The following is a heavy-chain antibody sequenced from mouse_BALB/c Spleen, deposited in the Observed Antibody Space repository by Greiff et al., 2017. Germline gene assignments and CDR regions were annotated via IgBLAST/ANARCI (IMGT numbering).Heavy chain of an antibody. CDR2: INPSTGYT. V-gene: IGHV1-7*01. Sequence: QVQLQQSGAELAKPGASVKMSCKASGYTFTSYWMHWVKQRPGQGLEWIGYINPSTGYTEYNQKFKDKATLTADKSSSTAYMQLSSLTSEDSAVYYCARFFYYRQYYFDYWGQGTTLTVSS. D-gene: IGHD2-14*01. J-gene: IGHJ2*01. CDR3: ARFFYYRQYYFDY. CDR1: GYTFTSYW.